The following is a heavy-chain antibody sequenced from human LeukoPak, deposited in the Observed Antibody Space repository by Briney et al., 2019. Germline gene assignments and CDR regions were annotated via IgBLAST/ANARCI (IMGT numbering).Heavy chain of an antibody. V-gene: IGHV3-23*01. CDR1: GFTFSSYA. J-gene: IGHJ5*02. Sequence: GGSLRLSCAASGFTFSSYAMSWVRQAPGKRLEWVSAICGSGGSTYYADPVKGRFTISRDNSKNTLYLQMSSLRAEDTAVYYGAKEKWMVRGVIGSWGQGTLVTVFS. CDR2: ICGSGGST. D-gene: IGHD3-10*01. CDR3: AKEKWMVRGVIGS.